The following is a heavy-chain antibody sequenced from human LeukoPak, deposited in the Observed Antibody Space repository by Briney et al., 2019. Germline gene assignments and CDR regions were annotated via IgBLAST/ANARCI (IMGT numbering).Heavy chain of an antibody. J-gene: IGHJ6*03. CDR1: GFIFNSFG. CDR2: IHSRGDNT. Sequence: GGSLRLSCAASGFIFNSFGMSWVRQTPGKGLEWVSSIHSRGDNTHYADSLEGRFNISRDTWKNTVYLQMNRLRVEDTATYYCARQILRGSYFYYLDVWGTGTPVTVSS. CDR3: ARQILRGSYFYYLDV. D-gene: IGHD3-10*01. V-gene: IGHV3-23*01.